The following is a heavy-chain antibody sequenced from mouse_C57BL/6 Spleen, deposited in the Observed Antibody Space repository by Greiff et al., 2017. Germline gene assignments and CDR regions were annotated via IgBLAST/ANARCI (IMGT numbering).Heavy chain of an antibody. D-gene: IGHD4-1*01. V-gene: IGHV1-69*01. CDR3: ARKGENWDDTYYFDY. CDR2: IDPSASYT. J-gene: IGHJ2*01. CDR1: GYTFTSYW. Sequence: VQLQQPGAELVMPGASVKLSCKASGYTFTSYWMHWVKQRPGQGLEWIGEIDPSASYTNYNQKFKGKSTLTVDKSSSTAYMQLSSLTSEDSAVYYCARKGENWDDTYYFDYWGQGTTLTVSS.